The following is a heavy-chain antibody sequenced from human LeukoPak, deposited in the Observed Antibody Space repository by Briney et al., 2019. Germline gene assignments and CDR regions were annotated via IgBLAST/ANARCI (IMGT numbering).Heavy chain of an antibody. Sequence: PGGSLRLSCAASGFTFSSYDMHWVRQATGKGLEWVSAIGTAGDTYYPGSVKGRFTISRENAKNSMYLQMNSLRAGDTAVYYCASQRSLRKEGYYFDYWGQGTLVTVSS. V-gene: IGHV3-13*04. CDR1: GFTFSSYD. CDR3: ASQRSLRKEGYYFDY. J-gene: IGHJ4*02. D-gene: IGHD5/OR15-5a*01. CDR2: IGTAGDT.